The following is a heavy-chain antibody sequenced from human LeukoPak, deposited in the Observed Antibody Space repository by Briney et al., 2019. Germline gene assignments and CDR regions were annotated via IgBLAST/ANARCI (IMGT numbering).Heavy chain of an antibody. V-gene: IGHV3-53*01. D-gene: IGHD1-26*01. CDR2: IYSGGST. J-gene: IGHJ4*02. Sequence: GGSLRLSCAASGFTVSSNYMSWVRQAPGKGLEWVSVIYSGGSTYYADSVKGRFTISRDSFKNTLYLQMNSLRAEDTAVYYCAKEGGSGRHFDYWGQGTLVTVSS. CDR3: AKEGGSGRHFDY. CDR1: GFTVSSNY.